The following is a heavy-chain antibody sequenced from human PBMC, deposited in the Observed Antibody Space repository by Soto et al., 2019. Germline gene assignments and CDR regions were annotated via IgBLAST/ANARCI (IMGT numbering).Heavy chain of an antibody. CDR2: ISSSGSTI. CDR3: ARVPGGNLDY. Sequence: GVSLRLSSTAAGFTFSDYYRSWIRQDPGKGLEWVSYISSSGSTIYYADSVKGRFTISRDNAKNSLYLQMNSLRAEDTAVYYCARVPGGNLDYWGQGTLVTVSS. V-gene: IGHV3-11*01. J-gene: IGHJ4*02. D-gene: IGHD2-15*01. CDR1: GFTFSDYY.